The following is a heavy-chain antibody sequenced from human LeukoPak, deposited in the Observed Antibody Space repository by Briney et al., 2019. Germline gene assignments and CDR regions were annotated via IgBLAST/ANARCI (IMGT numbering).Heavy chain of an antibody. Sequence: PGGSLRLSCAASGFTFSNYWMTWVRQAPGKGLEWVSSISSSSSYIHYADSVKGRFTISGDNAKNSLYLQMNSLRAEDTAVYYCARDSSSWYGNWFDPWGQGTLVTVSS. D-gene: IGHD6-13*01. J-gene: IGHJ5*02. CDR1: GFTFSNYW. CDR3: ARDSSSWYGNWFDP. CDR2: ISSSSSYI. V-gene: IGHV3-21*01.